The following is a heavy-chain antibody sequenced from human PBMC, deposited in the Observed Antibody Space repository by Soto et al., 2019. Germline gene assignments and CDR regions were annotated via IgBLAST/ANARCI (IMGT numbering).Heavy chain of an antibody. D-gene: IGHD3-22*01. V-gene: IGHV5-10-1*01. CDR1: GYSFTSYW. J-gene: IGHJ4*02. CDR2: IDPSDSYT. Sequence: GESLKISCKGSGYSFTSYWISWVRQMPGKGLEWMGRIDPSDSYTNYSPSFQGHVTISADKSISTAYLQWSSLKASDTAMYYCARPSTYYYDSSGYPDYWGQGTLVTVSS. CDR3: ARPSTYYYDSSGYPDY.